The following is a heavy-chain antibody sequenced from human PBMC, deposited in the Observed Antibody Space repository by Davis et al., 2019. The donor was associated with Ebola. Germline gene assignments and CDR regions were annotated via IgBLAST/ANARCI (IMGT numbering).Heavy chain of an antibody. CDR1: GFTFSSYW. Sequence: GESLKISCAASGFTFSSYWMSWVRQAPGKGLEWVAVISYDGSNKYYADSVKGRFTISRDNSKNTLYLQMNSLRAEDTAVYYCAKLGVARDSRGFDYWGQGTLVTVSS. CDR2: ISYDGSNK. J-gene: IGHJ4*02. V-gene: IGHV3-30*18. CDR3: AKLGVARDSRGFDY. D-gene: IGHD3-22*01.